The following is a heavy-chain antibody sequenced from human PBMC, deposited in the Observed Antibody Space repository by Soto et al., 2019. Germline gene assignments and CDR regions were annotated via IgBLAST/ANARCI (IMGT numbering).Heavy chain of an antibody. D-gene: IGHD2-2*02. CDR1: EFTFRAIS. J-gene: IGHJ3*02. Sequence: EVQLVESGGGLVKPGGSLRLPCVTSEFTFRAISRTWVRKAPGKGLEWVSPISAYGSPIFYADSVKGRFTISRDNAKNSLYLQMNSLRAGDTAVYYCVRGGRGYTRDDVFDIWGQGTMVTVSS. V-gene: IGHV3-21*06. CDR2: ISAYGSPI. CDR3: VRGGRGYTRDDVFDI.